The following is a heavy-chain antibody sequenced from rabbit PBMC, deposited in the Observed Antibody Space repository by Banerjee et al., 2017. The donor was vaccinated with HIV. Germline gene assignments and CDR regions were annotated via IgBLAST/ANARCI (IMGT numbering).Heavy chain of an antibody. CDR1: GFSFSNKYV. CDR3: VLYYAGYGCYGYALKL. Sequence: QQQVEESGGGLVKPGGTLTLTCKASGFSFSNKYVMCWVRQAPGKGLEWMGIIDAGRGSADYASWVNGRFTISSDNAQNTVDLQMNSMTAADTATYFCVLYYAGYGCYGYALKLWGPGTLVTVS. V-gene: IGHV1S43*01. D-gene: IGHD6-1*01. J-gene: IGHJ4*01. CDR2: IDAGRGSA.